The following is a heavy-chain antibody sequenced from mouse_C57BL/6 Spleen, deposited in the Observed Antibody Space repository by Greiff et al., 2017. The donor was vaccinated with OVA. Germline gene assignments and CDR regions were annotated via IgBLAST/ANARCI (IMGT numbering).Heavy chain of an antibody. V-gene: IGHV5-17*01. D-gene: IGHD1-1*01. J-gene: IGHJ4*01. Sequence: EVQLVESGGGLVKPGGSLKLSCAASGFTFSDYGMHWVRQAPEKGLEWVAYISSGSSTIYYADTVKGRFTISRDNAKNTLFLQMTSLRSEDTAMYYCAGGYYGSSYCAMDYWGQGTSVTVSS. CDR3: AGGYYGSSYCAMDY. CDR1: GFTFSDYG. CDR2: ISSGSSTI.